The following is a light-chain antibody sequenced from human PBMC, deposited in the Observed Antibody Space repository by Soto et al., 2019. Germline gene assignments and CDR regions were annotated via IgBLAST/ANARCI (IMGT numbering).Light chain of an antibody. J-gene: IGKJ1*01. CDR2: KAP. Sequence: DIQITQSPSTLSGSVGDRVTIPCRASQTISSWLAWYQQRPGKAPKLLIYKAPTLKSGVPSRFSGSGSGTEFTLTISSLQPDDFATYYCQHYNSYSEAFGQGTKVDIK. V-gene: IGKV1-5*03. CDR3: QHYNSYSEA. CDR1: QTISSW.